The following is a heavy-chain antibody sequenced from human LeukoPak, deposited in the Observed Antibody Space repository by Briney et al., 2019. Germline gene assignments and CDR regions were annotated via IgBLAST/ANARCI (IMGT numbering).Heavy chain of an antibody. CDR3: ARGGLHYYGSGSYPSRSSWFDP. CDR2: INHSGST. J-gene: IGHJ5*02. CDR1: GGSYSGYY. V-gene: IGHV4-34*01. D-gene: IGHD3-10*01. Sequence: SEPVSLTCAVYGGSYSGYYWSWIRQPPGKGLEWIGEINHSGSTNYNPSLKSRVTISVDASKNQFSLELSSVTAADTAVYYCARGGLHYYGSGSYPSRSSWFDPWGQGTLVTVSS.